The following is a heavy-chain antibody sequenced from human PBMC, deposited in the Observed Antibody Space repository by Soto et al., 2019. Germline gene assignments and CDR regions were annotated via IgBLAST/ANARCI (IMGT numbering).Heavy chain of an antibody. CDR2: IIPIFGTA. D-gene: IGHD3-9*01. J-gene: IGHJ5*02. V-gene: IGHV1-69*06. Sequence: ASVKVSCKASGGTFSSYAISWVRQAPGQGLEWIGGIIPIFGTANYAQKFQGRVTITADKSTSTAYMELSSLRSEDTAVYYCAKYDILTGYYNPWFDPWGQGTLVTVSS. CDR3: AKYDILTGYYNPWFDP. CDR1: GGTFSSYA.